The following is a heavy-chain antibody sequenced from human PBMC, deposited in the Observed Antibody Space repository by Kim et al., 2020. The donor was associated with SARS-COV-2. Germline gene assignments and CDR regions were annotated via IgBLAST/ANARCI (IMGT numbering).Heavy chain of an antibody. V-gene: IGHV3-33*01. CDR2: IWYDGSNK. Sequence: GGSLRLSCAASGFTFSSYGMHWVRQAPGKGLEWVAVIWYDGSNKYYADSVKGRFIISRDNSKNTLYLQMNSLRAEDTAVYYCARGAVVVPAAMFGYYYYYMDVWGKGTTVTVSS. J-gene: IGHJ6*03. CDR3: ARGAVVVPAAMFGYYYYYMDV. D-gene: IGHD2-2*01. CDR1: GFTFSSYG.